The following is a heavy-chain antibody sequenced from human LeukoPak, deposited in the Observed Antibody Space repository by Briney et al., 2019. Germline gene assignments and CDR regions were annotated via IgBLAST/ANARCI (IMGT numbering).Heavy chain of an antibody. J-gene: IGHJ4*02. CDR2: IIPIFGTA. CDR3: ARGDIAVAGTFGY. D-gene: IGHD6-19*01. Sequence: SVKVSCKASGGTFSSYAISWVRQAPGQGLEWMGGIIPIFGTANYAQKFQGRVTITADESTSTAYMELSSLRSEDTAVYYCARGDIAVAGTFGYWGQGTLVTVSS. CDR1: GGTFSSYA. V-gene: IGHV1-69*13.